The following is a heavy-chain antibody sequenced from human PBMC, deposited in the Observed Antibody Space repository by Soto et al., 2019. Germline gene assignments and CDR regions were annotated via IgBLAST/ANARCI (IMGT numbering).Heavy chain of an antibody. CDR3: ARSSGWNPFDP. D-gene: IGHD1-1*01. CDR1: DGSIRSYY. Sequence: SEPLSLTYTVSDGSIRSYYWSWIRQPPGKGLEWIGYIYYSGSTNYNPSLKSRVTISVDTSKNQFSLKLSSVTAADTAVYYCARSSGWNPFDPWGQGTLVTVSS. J-gene: IGHJ5*02. V-gene: IGHV4-59*01. CDR2: IYYSGST.